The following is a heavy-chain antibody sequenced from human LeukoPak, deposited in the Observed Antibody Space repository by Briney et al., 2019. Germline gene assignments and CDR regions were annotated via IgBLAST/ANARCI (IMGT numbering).Heavy chain of an antibody. CDR1: GYTFTSYY. V-gene: IGHV1-2*02. D-gene: IGHD2-2*01. CDR2: INPNSGGT. CDR3: ARGRNIVVVPAAMGTEGAFDI. J-gene: IGHJ3*02. Sequence: ASVKVSCKASGYTFTSYYMHWVRQAPGQGLEWMGWINPNSGGTNYAQKFQGRVTMTRDTSISTAYMELSRLRSDDTAVYYCARGRNIVVVPAAMGTEGAFDIWGQGTMVTVSS.